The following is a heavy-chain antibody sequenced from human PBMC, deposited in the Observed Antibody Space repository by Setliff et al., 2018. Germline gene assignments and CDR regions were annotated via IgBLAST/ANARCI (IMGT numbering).Heavy chain of an antibody. CDR3: ARQPSSGSYYNPRPYYFDF. CDR2: FYSFGSI. V-gene: IGHV4-39*01. J-gene: IGHJ4*02. D-gene: IGHD3-10*01. Sequence: NPSETLSLTCSVSGGSITSGGGFYWAWIRQPPGKELEWIGSFYSFGSIYYSPSLKNRVTISGDTSSNQFSLNLNSVTAADTAVYYCARQPSSGSYYNPRPYYFDFWGQGTLVTVSS. CDR1: GGSITSGGGFY.